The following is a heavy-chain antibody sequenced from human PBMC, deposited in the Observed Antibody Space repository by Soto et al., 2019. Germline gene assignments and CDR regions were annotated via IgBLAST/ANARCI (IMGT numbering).Heavy chain of an antibody. D-gene: IGHD4-4*01. Sequence: EVQLVESGGGLVQPGGSLRLTCAASGFAFSSHFMYWVRQAPGKGLEWVSCITSTSSGMYYTDSVKGRFTISRDNAKNSLYLQMNSLRAEDTAVYYCARRASGVTTTVSYYYYVDVWGKGTTVTVSS. J-gene: IGHJ6*03. CDR3: ARRASGVTTTVSYYYYVDV. CDR1: GFAFSSHF. CDR2: ITSTSSGM. V-gene: IGHV3-48*01.